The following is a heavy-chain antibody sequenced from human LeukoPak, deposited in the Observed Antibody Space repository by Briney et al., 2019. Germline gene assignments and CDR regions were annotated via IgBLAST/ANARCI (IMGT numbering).Heavy chain of an antibody. D-gene: IGHD5-24*01. J-gene: IGHJ4*02. CDR3: ARADTATMNTY. CDR1: SGSFSGYY. Sequence: SENLSLTCAVYSGSFSGYYWSWIRQPPGKGLEWIGEINHSGSTNYNPSLKSRVTISVDTSKNQFSLKLSSVPAADTAVYYCARADTATMNTYWGQGTLVTVPS. V-gene: IGHV4-34*01. CDR2: INHSGST.